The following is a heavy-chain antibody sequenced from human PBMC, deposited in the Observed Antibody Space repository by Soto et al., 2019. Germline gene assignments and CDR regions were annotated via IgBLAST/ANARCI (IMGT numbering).Heavy chain of an antibody. V-gene: IGHV3-7*01. J-gene: IGHJ4*02. D-gene: IGHD3-9*01. CDR1: GFTFSSYW. Sequence: PGGSLRLSCAASGFTFSSYWMSWVRQAPGKGLEWVANIKQDGSEKYYVDSVKGRFTISRDNAKNSLYLQMNSLRAEDTAVYYCARDSSVLRYFDWLSSAEPYYFDYWGQGTLVTVSS. CDR2: IKQDGSEK. CDR3: ARDSSVLRYFDWLSSAEPYYFDY.